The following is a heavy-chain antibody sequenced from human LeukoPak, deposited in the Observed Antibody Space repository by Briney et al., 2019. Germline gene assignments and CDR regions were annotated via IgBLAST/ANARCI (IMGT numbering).Heavy chain of an antibody. CDR1: GFTFSSYG. J-gene: IGHJ4*02. CDR3: ANSLDYYDSSGYGVY. CDR2: ISYDGSNK. V-gene: IGHV3-30*18. Sequence: RSLRLSCAASGFTFSSYGMHWVRQAPGKGLEWVAVISYDGSNKYYADSVKGRFTISRDNSKNTLYLQMNSLRAEDTAVYYCANSLDYYDSSGYGVYWGQGTLVTVSS. D-gene: IGHD3-22*01.